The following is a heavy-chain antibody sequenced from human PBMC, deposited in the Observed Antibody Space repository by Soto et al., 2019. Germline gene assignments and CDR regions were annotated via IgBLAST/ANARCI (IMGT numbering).Heavy chain of an antibody. CDR1: GGSISSSSYY. CDR2: IYYSGST. Sequence: PSETLSLTFAVSGGSISSSSYYWGWIRQPPGKGLEWIGSIYYSGSTYYTPSLQSRVAISVDTSKNQFSLKLTSVTAADTAVYYCARRTVNIRTFYSGLKTHCFDYWGQGTLVTVSS. J-gene: IGHJ4*02. CDR3: ARRTVNIRTFYSGLKTHCFDY. D-gene: IGHD6-19*01. V-gene: IGHV4-39*01.